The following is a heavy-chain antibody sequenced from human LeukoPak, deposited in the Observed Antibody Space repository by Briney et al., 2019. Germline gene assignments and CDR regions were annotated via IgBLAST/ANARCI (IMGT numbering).Heavy chain of an antibody. J-gene: IGHJ2*01. CDR2: IYYSGST. Sequence: SQTLPLTCTVSGGSISSGGYYWSWIRQHPGKGLEWIGYIYYSGSTYYNPSLKSRVTISVDTSKNQFSLKLSSVTAADTAVYYCARDVGALAAAGTDWYFDLWGRGTLVTVSS. CDR3: ARDVGALAAAGTDWYFDL. D-gene: IGHD6-13*01. CDR1: GGSISSGGYY. V-gene: IGHV4-31*03.